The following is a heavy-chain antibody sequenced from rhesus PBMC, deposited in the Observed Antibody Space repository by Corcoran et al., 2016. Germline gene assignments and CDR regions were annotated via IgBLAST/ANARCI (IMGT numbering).Heavy chain of an antibody. Sequence: QVQLQESGPGLVKPSETLSLTCAVSGASISSYWWSWIRQPPGKGREWIGEVNGESGRTYYNPALKSRVTCSREASKNQFSLKLSSVTGADAAVYYCATIRGGLDSWGQGVVVTVSS. J-gene: IGHJ6*01. CDR3: ATIRGGLDS. CDR1: GASISSYW. CDR2: VNGESGRT. V-gene: IGHV4-80*01.